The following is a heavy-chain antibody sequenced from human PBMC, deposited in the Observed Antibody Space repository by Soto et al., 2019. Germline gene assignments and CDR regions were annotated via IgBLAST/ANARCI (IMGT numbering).Heavy chain of an antibody. D-gene: IGHD1-26*01. CDR3: ARDPGVGASYYYYYGMDV. CDR1: GYTFTSYG. CDR2: ISAYNGNT. V-gene: IGHV1-18*04. Sequence: ASVKVSCKASGYTFTSYGISWVRQAPGQGLEWMGWISAYNGNTNYAQKLQGRVTMTTDTSTSTAYMELRSLRSDDTAVYYCARDPGVGASYYYYYGMDVWGQGTTVTVSS. J-gene: IGHJ6*02.